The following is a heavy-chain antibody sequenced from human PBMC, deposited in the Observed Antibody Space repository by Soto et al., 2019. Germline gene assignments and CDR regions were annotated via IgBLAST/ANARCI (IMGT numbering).Heavy chain of an antibody. CDR2: MYFTGST. J-gene: IGHJ4*02. CDR3: ARGARDISRPHY. D-gene: IGHD2-15*01. V-gene: IGHV4-31*03. CDR1: GASVSTNGYY. Sequence: PSETLSLTCSVSGASVSTNGYYWSWIRQHPGQGLEWIGYMYFTGSTYYNPSLKSRATMSLDSAKNQFSLEVTSVTAADTAVFYCARGARDISRPHYWGQGILVTVSS.